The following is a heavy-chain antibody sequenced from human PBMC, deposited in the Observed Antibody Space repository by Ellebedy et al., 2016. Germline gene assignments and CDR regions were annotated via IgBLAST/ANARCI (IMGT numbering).Heavy chain of an antibody. Sequence: GESLKISCAASGFTFSSYGMHWVRQAPGKGLEWVAVIWYDGSNKYYADSVKGRFTISRDNSKNTLYLQMNSLRAEDTAVYYCARAYSSSRLFDYWGQGTLVTVSS. V-gene: IGHV3-33*08. D-gene: IGHD6-6*01. CDR3: ARAYSSSRLFDY. CDR2: IWYDGSNK. J-gene: IGHJ4*02. CDR1: GFTFSSYG.